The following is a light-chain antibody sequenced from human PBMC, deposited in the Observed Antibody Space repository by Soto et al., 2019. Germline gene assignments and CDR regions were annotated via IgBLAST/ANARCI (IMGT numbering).Light chain of an antibody. V-gene: IGKV1-5*03. Sequence: DIQMTQSPSTGSASVGDRVTITCRASQSISSWLAWYQQKPGKAPKLLIQKASSLESGVPSRFRGSGSGTEFTLAISSLQPDDFATYYCQQYSIFSLTFGGGPKVDIK. CDR1: QSISSW. CDR2: KAS. CDR3: QQYSIFSLT. J-gene: IGKJ4*01.